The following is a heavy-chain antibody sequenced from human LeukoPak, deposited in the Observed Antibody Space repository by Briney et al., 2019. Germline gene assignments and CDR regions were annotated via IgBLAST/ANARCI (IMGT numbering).Heavy chain of an antibody. J-gene: IGHJ4*02. Sequence: GGSLRLSCAASGFTFSSYEMNWVRQAPGKGLEWVSYISSSGSTIYYADSVKGRFTISRDNAKSSLYLQMNSLRAEDTAVYYCARYDIAAAGPYFDYWGQGTLVTVSS. V-gene: IGHV3-48*03. D-gene: IGHD6-13*01. CDR1: GFTFSSYE. CDR2: ISSSGSTI. CDR3: ARYDIAAAGPYFDY.